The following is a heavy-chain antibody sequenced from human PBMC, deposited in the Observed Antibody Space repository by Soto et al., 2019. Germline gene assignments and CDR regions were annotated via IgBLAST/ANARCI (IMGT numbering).Heavy chain of an antibody. CDR1: GGSVSSGSYY. CDR3: ARDIRVYSSGWYSDY. CDR2: IYYSGST. D-gene: IGHD6-19*01. Sequence: SETLSLTCTVSGGSVSSGSYYWSWIRHPPGKGLEWIGYIYYSGSTNYNPSLKSRVTISVDTSKNQFSLKLSYVTAADTAVYYCARDIRVYSSGWYSDYWGPGTLVTV. V-gene: IGHV4-61*01. J-gene: IGHJ4*02.